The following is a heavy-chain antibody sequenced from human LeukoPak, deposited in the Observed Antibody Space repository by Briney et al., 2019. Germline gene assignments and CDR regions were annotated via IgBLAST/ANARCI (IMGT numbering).Heavy chain of an antibody. Sequence: SETLSLTCTVSGGSISSYYWSWIRQPPGKGLEWVGYIYYSGSTNYNPSLKSRVTISVDTSKNQFSLKLSSVTAADTAVYYCARTLGSSWYYFDYWGQGTLVTVSS. CDR1: GGSISSYY. CDR3: ARTLGSSWYYFDY. J-gene: IGHJ4*02. V-gene: IGHV4-59*01. D-gene: IGHD6-13*01. CDR2: IYYSGST.